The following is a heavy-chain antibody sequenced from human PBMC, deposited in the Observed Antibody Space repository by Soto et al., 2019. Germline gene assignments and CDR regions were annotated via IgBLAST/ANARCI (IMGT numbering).Heavy chain of an antibody. J-gene: IGHJ4*02. D-gene: IGHD2-2*01. CDR2: VYWDGEK. Sequence: QITLKESGPTLVKPTQTLTLTCTFSGFSLSTSGVGVGWVRQPPGKALEWLALVYWDGEKRYSPSPKSRLTITKDTSKNQVVLTMTNVDPVDTATYYCAHRPNCWSTSCFYFDYWGQGILVTVSS. CDR3: AHRPNCWSTSCFYFDY. V-gene: IGHV2-5*02. CDR1: GFSLSTSGVG.